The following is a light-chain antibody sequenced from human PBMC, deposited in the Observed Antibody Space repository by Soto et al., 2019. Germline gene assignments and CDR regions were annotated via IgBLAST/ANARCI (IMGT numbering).Light chain of an antibody. CDR1: QSISSW. CDR3: QPYNSYWT. J-gene: IGKJ1*01. CDR2: KSS. Sequence: DIQMTQSPSTLSASVGDRVTITCRASQSISSWLAWYQQKPGKAPKLLIYKSSSLESGVPSRFSGSGSRTVFTLTINNLQPDDFATYYCQPYNSYWTFGQGTTVEIK. V-gene: IGKV1-5*03.